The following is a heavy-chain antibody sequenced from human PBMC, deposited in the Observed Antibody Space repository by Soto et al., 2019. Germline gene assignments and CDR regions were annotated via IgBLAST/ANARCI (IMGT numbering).Heavy chain of an antibody. CDR1: GYNFPNYG. V-gene: IGHV1-18*01. J-gene: IGHJ6*02. CDR3: ARGGDCSSTSCYTPNYYYGLDV. CDR2: VSPYNGNK. D-gene: IGHD2-2*02. Sequence: ASVKVSCKTSGYNFPNYGISWVRQAPGQGLERMGWVSPYNGNKKYAESLQGRVAMTAVTSTSTVYMELRSLRSDDTAVYYCARGGDCSSTSCYTPNYYYGLDVWGQGTTVTVSS.